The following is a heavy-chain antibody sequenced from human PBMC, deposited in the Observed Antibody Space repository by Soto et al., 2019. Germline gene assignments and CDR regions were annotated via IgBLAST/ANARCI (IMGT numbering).Heavy chain of an antibody. Sequence: EVQLLESGGGLVQPGGPLELPVAASGSPFSSNAMSGVGRAPGKGLEWVSTISGSGTSTYYAESVKGRFTVFRDNSKNTLYLQMNSLRAEDTAVYHCAKDVRNDFWSGFYVWGQGTTVTVSS. CDR3: AKDVRNDFWSGFYV. V-gene: IGHV3-23*01. D-gene: IGHD3-3*01. CDR2: ISGSGTST. J-gene: IGHJ6*02. CDR1: GSPFSSNA.